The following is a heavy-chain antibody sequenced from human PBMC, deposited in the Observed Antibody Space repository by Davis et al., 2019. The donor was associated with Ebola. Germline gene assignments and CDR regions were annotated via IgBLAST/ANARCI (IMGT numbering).Heavy chain of an antibody. D-gene: IGHD1-14*01. CDR1: GDSMSNHNYY. V-gene: IGHV4-39*01. CDR2: IYNSGST. J-gene: IGHJ6*02. CDR3: ARTEGSYGMDV. Sequence: SETLSLTCTVSGDSMSNHNYYWGWIRQPPGKGLEWIGYIYNSGSTYYNPSLKSRVTISVDTSEKQFSLKLSSVTAADTAVYYCARTEGSYGMDVWGQGTTVTVSS.